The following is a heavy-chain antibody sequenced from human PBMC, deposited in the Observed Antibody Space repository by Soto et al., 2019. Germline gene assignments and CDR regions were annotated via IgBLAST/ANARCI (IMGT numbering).Heavy chain of an antibody. Sequence: PGGSLRLSCAASGFTFSNYALSWVRQAPGKGLEWVSTISSSGGSTYYAGSVKGRFNMSRDDSKNTLYLQMNSLRAEDTAIYYCAKDLAGSCYSPIDYWGQGTLVTVSS. D-gene: IGHD2-15*01. CDR2: ISSSGGST. CDR1: GFTFSNYA. CDR3: AKDLAGSCYSPIDY. J-gene: IGHJ4*02. V-gene: IGHV3-23*01.